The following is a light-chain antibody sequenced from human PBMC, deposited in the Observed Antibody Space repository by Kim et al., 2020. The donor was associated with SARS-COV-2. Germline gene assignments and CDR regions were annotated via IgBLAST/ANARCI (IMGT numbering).Light chain of an antibody. J-gene: IGKJ4*02. CDR2: GAS. CDR3: QQYNDWPLLT. CDR1: QSVKNS. Sequence: IVMTQSPATLSVSPGERVTLSCRASQSVKNSLAWYQQRPGQAPRLLIYGASTRATDISARFSGSGSGTTFTLPIRSLQSEDLAVYYCQQYNDWPLLTFGEGTKVDIK. V-gene: IGKV3-15*01.